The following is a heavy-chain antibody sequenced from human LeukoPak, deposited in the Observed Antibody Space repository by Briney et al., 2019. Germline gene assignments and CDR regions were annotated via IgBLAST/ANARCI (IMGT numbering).Heavy chain of an antibody. CDR1: GGSISHYY. V-gene: IGHV4-4*07. CDR3: AKGAGPPWFDP. CDR2: MSSSGIS. Sequence: SETLSLTCSVSGGSISHYYGSWIRQPAGKGLEWIGRMSSSGISTYSPSLKSRVTISIDTSRNQFSMNLNSVTAADTAVYYCAKGAGPPWFDPWGQGTLVTVSS. J-gene: IGHJ5*02.